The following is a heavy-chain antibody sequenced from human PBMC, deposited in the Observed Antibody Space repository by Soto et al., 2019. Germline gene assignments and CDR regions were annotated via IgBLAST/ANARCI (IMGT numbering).Heavy chain of an antibody. V-gene: IGHV4-30-4*01. CDR1: GGSISSGVYY. Sequence: SETLSLTCTVSGGSISSGVYYWSWIRQPPGKGLEWIGYIYYSGSTYYNPSLKSRVTISVDTSKNQFSLKLSSVTAADTAVYYCARDFGYYGSGSRDYWGQGTLVTVS. D-gene: IGHD3-10*01. CDR3: ARDFGYYGSGSRDY. J-gene: IGHJ4*02. CDR2: IYYSGST.